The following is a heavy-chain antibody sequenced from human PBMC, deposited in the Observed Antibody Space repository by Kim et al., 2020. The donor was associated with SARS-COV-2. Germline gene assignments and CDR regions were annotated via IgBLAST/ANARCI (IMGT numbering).Heavy chain of an antibody. D-gene: IGHD3-10*01. V-gene: IGHV1-46*01. J-gene: IGHJ4*02. Sequence: GGSTSYAQKFQGRVTMTRDTSTSTVYMELSSLRSEDTAGYYCARGGSFDYGGQGTLVTVSS. CDR3: ARGGSFDY. CDR2: GGST.